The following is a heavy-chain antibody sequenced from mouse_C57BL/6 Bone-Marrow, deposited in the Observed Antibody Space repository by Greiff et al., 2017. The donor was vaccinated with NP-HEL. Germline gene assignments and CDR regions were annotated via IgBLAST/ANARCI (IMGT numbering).Heavy chain of an antibody. CDR2: ISGGGGNT. CDR1: GFTFSSYT. D-gene: IGHD1-1*01. V-gene: IGHV5-9*01. J-gene: IGHJ1*03. CDR3: ARTIYYGSSYGYFDV. Sequence: DVKLVESGGGLVKPGGSLKLSCAASGFTFSSYTMSWVRQTPEKRLEWVATISGGGGNTYYPDSVKGRFTISRDNAKNTLYLQMSSLRSEDTALYYCARTIYYGSSYGYFDVWGTGTTVTVSS.